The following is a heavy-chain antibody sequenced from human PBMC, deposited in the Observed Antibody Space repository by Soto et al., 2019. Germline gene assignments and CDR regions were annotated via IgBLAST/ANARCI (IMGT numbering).Heavy chain of an antibody. CDR1: GYTFTSYA. V-gene: IGHV1-3*01. CDR3: AREEHYYDSSGYLFDY. Sequence: GASVKVSCKASGYTFTSYAMHWVRQAPGQRLEWMGWINAGNGNTKYSQKFQGRVTITRDTSASTAYMELSSLRSEDTAVYYCAREEHYYDSSGYLFDYRGQGTLVTVSS. CDR2: INAGNGNT. D-gene: IGHD3-22*01. J-gene: IGHJ4*02.